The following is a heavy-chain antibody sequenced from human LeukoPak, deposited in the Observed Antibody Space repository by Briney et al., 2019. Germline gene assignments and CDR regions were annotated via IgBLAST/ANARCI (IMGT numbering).Heavy chain of an antibody. CDR3: ARGLKYYYDSSGPFDY. CDR1: GFTFSSYE. V-gene: IGHV3-48*03. Sequence: PGGSLRLSCAASGFTFSSYEMNWVRQAPGKGLEWASYISSSGSTIYYADSVKGRFTISRDNAKNTLYLQMNSLRAEDTAVYYCARGLKYYYDSSGPFDYWGQGTLVTVSS. CDR2: ISSSGSTI. J-gene: IGHJ4*02. D-gene: IGHD3-22*01.